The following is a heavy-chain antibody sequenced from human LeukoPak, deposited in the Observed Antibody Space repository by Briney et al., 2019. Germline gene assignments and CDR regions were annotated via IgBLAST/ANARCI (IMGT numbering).Heavy chain of an antibody. CDR3: ASLRERSYYARGFDY. J-gene: IGHJ4*02. CDR1: GGSFSGYY. CDR2: INHSGST. D-gene: IGHD3-3*01. Sequence: PSETLSLTCAVYGGSFSGYYWSWIRQPPGKGLEWIGEINHSGSTNYNPSLKSRVTISVDTSKNQFSLKLSSVTAADPAVYYCASLRERSYYARGFDYWGQGTLVTVSS. V-gene: IGHV4-34*01.